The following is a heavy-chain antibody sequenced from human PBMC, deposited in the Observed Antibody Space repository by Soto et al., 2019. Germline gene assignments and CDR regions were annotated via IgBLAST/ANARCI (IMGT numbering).Heavy chain of an antibody. CDR1: GDSVSSNSAA. J-gene: IGHJ6*02. V-gene: IGHV6-1*01. Sequence: SQTLSLTCAISGDSVSSNSAAWNWIRQSPSRGLEWLGRTYYRSKWYNDYAVSVKSRITINPDTSKNQFSLQLNSVTPEDTAVHYCARDIVPTITRGKTYYYYGMDVWGQGTTVTVSS. CDR2: TYYRSKWYN. D-gene: IGHD5-12*01. CDR3: ARDIVPTITRGKTYYYYGMDV.